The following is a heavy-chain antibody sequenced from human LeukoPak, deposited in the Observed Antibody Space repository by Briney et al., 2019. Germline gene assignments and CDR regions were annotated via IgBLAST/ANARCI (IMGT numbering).Heavy chain of an antibody. J-gene: IGHJ4*02. CDR3: ARGSSMIVVASFDF. Sequence: TSETLSLTCNVSGYSIRSGYYWGWIRQPPGKGLEWIGSIFHTGSTYQKPSLKSRVSLFVDASKNEFSLRLTSVTAADPAVYYCARGSSMIVVASFDFWGQGTLVTVSS. CDR1: GYSIRSGYY. V-gene: IGHV4-38-2*02. CDR2: IFHTGST. D-gene: IGHD3-22*01.